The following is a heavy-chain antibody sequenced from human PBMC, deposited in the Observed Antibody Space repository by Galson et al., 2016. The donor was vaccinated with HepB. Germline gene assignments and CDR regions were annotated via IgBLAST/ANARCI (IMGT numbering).Heavy chain of an antibody. CDR3: VNEGAWFGGDWFDP. V-gene: IGHV3-23*01. Sequence: SLRLSCAASGFTFSHYAMNWVRQAPGKGLDWVSGISGRGGRTYYGNSVKGRFTISRDTSKNTLYLQMNNLRVEDTAVYYCVNEGAWFGGDWFDPWGRGTLVTVSS. CDR1: GFTFSHYA. D-gene: IGHD3-10*01. CDR2: ISGRGGRT. J-gene: IGHJ5*02.